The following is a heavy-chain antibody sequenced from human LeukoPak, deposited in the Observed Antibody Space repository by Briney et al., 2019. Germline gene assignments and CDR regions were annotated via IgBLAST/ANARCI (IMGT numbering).Heavy chain of an antibody. V-gene: IGHV3-15*05. CDR1: GFTFTSAW. Sequence: GGSLRLSCAAAGFTFTSAWMVWVRQAPGKGLEWVGRIKSNLDGGTPDFGAPAKCKFSISRDDLARTLYLQMNNLKADDTGVYYCTTDFSHFDFSSGYYSYWGQGTLVTVSS. J-gene: IGHJ4*02. CDR2: IKSNLDGGTP. CDR3: TTDFSHFDFSSGYYSY. D-gene: IGHD3-3*01.